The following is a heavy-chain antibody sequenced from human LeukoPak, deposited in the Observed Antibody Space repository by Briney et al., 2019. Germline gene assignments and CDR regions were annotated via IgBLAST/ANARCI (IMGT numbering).Heavy chain of an antibody. Sequence: GGSLRLSCAASGFTFSSYSMNWVRQAPGKGLEWVSSISSSSSYIYYADSVKGRFTISRDNAKNPLYLQMNSLRAEDTAVHYCARDINTAMVSAPFDYWGQGTLVTVSS. CDR2: ISSSSSYI. CDR1: GFTFSSYS. D-gene: IGHD5-18*01. V-gene: IGHV3-21*01. CDR3: ARDINTAMVSAPFDY. J-gene: IGHJ4*02.